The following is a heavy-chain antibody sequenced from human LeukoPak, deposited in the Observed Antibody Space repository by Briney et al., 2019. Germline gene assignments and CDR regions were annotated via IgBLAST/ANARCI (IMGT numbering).Heavy chain of an antibody. CDR2: IYTSGST. CDR3: ARLDFWSGYPDY. D-gene: IGHD3-3*01. CDR1: GGSVSSYY. Sequence: PSETLSLTCTVSGGSVSSYYWSWIRQPAGKGLEWIGRIYTSGSTNYNPSLKSRVTMSVDTSKNKFSLKLSSVTAADTAVYYCARLDFWSGYPDYWGQGTLVTVSS. V-gene: IGHV4-4*07. J-gene: IGHJ4*02.